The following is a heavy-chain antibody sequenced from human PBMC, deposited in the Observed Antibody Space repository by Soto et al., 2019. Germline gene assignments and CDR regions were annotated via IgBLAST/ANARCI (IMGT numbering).Heavy chain of an antibody. D-gene: IGHD3-16*01. CDR3: VKYEKGVFWGDYGMDV. V-gene: IGHV3-64D*06. J-gene: IGHJ6*02. Sequence: PGGSLRLSCSASGFTFSSYAMHWVRQAPGKGLEYVSAISSNGGSTYYADSVKGRFTISRDNSKNTLYLQMSSLRAEETAVYYCVKYEKGVFWGDYGMDVWGQGTTVTVSS. CDR2: ISSNGGST. CDR1: GFTFSSYA.